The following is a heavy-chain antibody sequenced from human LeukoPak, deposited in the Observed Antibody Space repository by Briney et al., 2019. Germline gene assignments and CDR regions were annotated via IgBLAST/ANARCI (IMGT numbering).Heavy chain of an antibody. CDR1: GGTFSSYA. CDR3: ARDAWRFGELYFDY. V-gene: IGHV1-69*13. Sequence: ASVKVSCEASGGTFSSYAISWVRQAPGQGLEWMGGIIPIFGTANYAQKFQGRVTITADESTSTAYMELSSLRSEDTAVYYCARDAWRFGELYFDYWGQGTLVTVSS. CDR2: IIPIFGTA. J-gene: IGHJ4*02. D-gene: IGHD3-10*01.